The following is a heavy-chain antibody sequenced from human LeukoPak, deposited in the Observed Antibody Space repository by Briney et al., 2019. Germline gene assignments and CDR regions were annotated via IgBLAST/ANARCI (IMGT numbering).Heavy chain of an antibody. CDR1: GFTFSSYE. Sequence: GSLRLSCAASGFTFSSYEMNWVRQAPGKGLEWVSYISSSGSTIYYADSVKGRFTISRDNAKNSLHLQMTSLRDEDTAVYYCARDPDYYASGTSYNHYFDYWGQGTLVTVSS. CDR3: ARDPDYYASGTSYNHYFDY. CDR2: ISSSGSTI. V-gene: IGHV3-48*03. D-gene: IGHD3-10*01. J-gene: IGHJ4*02.